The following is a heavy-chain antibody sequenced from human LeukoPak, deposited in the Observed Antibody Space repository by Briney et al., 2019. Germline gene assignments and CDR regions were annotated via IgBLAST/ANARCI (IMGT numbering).Heavy chain of an antibody. CDR1: VYTFTSYD. CDR3: ARDDGIMPPFGP. D-gene: IGHD2-2*01. J-gene: IGHJ5*02. CDR2: MNANSGNT. Sequence: ASVKVSCKASVYTFTSYDINWGRQATGQGREWMGGMNANSGNTSYAQKFQGRVTMTRNTSISTAYMELSSLRSDDTAVYYCARDDGIMPPFGPWGQGTLVTASS. V-gene: IGHV1-8*01.